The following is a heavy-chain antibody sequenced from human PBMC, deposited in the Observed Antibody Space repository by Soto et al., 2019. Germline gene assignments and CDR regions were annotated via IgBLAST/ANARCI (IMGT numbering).Heavy chain of an antibody. J-gene: IGHJ3*02. CDR1: GDSVSSNSAA. CDR3: ASFRIVKMVRGVISPDDAFDI. D-gene: IGHD3-10*01. V-gene: IGHV6-1*01. CDR2: TYYRSKWYN. Sequence: SQTLSLTCAISGDSVSSNSAAWNWIRQSPSRGLEWLGRTYYRSKWYNDYAVSVKSRITINPDTSKNQFSLQLNSVTLEDTAVYYFASFRIVKMVRGVISPDDAFDIWGQGTMVTVSS.